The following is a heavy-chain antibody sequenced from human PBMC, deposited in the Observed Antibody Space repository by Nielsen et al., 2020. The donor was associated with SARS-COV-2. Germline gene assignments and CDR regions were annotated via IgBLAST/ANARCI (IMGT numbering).Heavy chain of an antibody. D-gene: IGHD2/OR15-2a*01. V-gene: IGHV3-30*18. J-gene: IGHJ4*02. CDR3: AKGGTGNFYDYFDY. CDR1: GFTFSSYG. Sequence: GGSLRLSCAASGFTFSSYGLHWVRQAPDKGLEWVAVISYDGSHKYYADSVKGRFTISRDNSKNTLYLQMNSLRAEDTAVYYCAKGGTGNFYDYFDYWGQGTLVTVSS. CDR2: ISYDGSHK.